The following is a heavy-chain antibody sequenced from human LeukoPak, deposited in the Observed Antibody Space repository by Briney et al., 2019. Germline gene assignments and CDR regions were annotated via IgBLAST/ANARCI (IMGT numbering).Heavy chain of an antibody. Sequence: SETLSLTCTVSGYSISSGYYWGWIRQPPGKGLEWIGSIYHSGSTYYNPSLKSRVTISVDTSKNQFSLKQSSVTAADTAVYYCARDGSRRVVVAATPFDYWGQGTLVTVSS. V-gene: IGHV4-38-2*02. CDR3: ARDGSRRVVVAATPFDY. CDR1: GYSISSGYY. J-gene: IGHJ4*02. D-gene: IGHD2-15*01. CDR2: IYHSGST.